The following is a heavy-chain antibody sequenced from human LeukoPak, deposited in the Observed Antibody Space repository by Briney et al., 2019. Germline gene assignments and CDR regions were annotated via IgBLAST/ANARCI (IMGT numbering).Heavy chain of an antibody. CDR3: VRGYYDSSGYYMVY. CDR2: IYYSGST. V-gene: IGHV4-38-2*02. D-gene: IGHD3-22*01. Sequence: SETLSLTCTVSGYSISSGYYWGWIRQPPGKGLEWIGSIYYSGSTYYNPSLKSRVAISVDTSKNQFSLKLSSVTAADTAVYYCVRGYYDSSGYYMVYWGQGTLVTVSS. J-gene: IGHJ4*02. CDR1: GYSISSGYY.